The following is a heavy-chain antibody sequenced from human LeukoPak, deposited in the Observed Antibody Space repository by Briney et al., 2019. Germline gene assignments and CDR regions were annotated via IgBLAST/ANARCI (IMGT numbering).Heavy chain of an antibody. J-gene: IGHJ6*02. V-gene: IGHV3-30*18. D-gene: IGHD3-16*02. Sequence: PGRSLRLSCAASGFTFSSYGMHWVRQAPGKGLEWVAVISYDGSNKYYADSVKGRFTISRDNSKNTLYLQMNSLRAEDTAVYYCAKAYRRNYYGMDDWGQGTTVTVSS. CDR2: ISYDGSNK. CDR1: GFTFSSYG. CDR3: AKAYRRNYYGMDD.